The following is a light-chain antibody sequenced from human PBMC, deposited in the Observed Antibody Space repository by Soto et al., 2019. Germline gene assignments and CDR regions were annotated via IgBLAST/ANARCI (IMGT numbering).Light chain of an antibody. J-gene: IGKJ4*01. V-gene: IGKV3-20*01. CDR3: QQYGRSSLT. CDR1: QSVSTN. CDR2: GAS. Sequence: EIVMTQSPATLSVSPGERATLSCRVSQSVSTNLAWYQQKPGQAPRLLIYGASNKATGIPDRFSGSGSGTDFTLTISRLEPEDFAVYYCQQYGRSSLTFGGGTKVDIK.